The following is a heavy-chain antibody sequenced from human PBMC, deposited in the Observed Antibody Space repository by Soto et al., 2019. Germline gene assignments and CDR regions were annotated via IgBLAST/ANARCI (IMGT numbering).Heavy chain of an antibody. V-gene: IGHV1-69*13. CDR1: GGTFSSYA. CDR2: IIPIFGTA. Sequence: SVKVSCKASGGTFSSYAISWVRQAPGQGLEWMGGIIPIFGTANYAQKFQGRVTITADESTSTAYMELSSLRSEDTAVYYCARSGSYRTKYYYYGMDVWGQGTTVTVSS. CDR3: ARSGSYRTKYYYYGMDV. D-gene: IGHD1-26*01. J-gene: IGHJ6*02.